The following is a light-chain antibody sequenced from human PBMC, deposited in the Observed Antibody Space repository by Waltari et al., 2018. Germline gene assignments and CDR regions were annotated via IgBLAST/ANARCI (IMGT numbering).Light chain of an antibody. CDR1: SSDVGRYNY. CDR2: DVT. CDR3: CSYTGSHSLV. Sequence: QSALTQPHSVSGSPGQSVTISCTGTSSDVGRYNYVSWYQKRPGKAPKPLIHDVTKRPSGVPVRFSGSKSGNTASLTISGLQAEDEADYYCCSYTGSHSLVFGGGTKLTVL. J-gene: IGLJ3*02. V-gene: IGLV2-11*01.